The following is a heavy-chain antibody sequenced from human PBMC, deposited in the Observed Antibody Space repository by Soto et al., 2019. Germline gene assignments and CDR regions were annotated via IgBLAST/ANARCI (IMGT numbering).Heavy chain of an antibody. Sequence: GESLKISCKGSGYSFTSYWIGWVRQMPGKGLEWMGIIYPGDSDTRYSPSFQGQVTISADKSISTAYLQWSSLKASDTAMYYCARAGYCSSTSCSHYYYYGMDVWGQGTTVTVS. CDR3: ARAGYCSSTSCSHYYYYGMDV. CDR1: GYSFTSYW. D-gene: IGHD2-2*01. CDR2: IYPGDSDT. J-gene: IGHJ6*02. V-gene: IGHV5-51*01.